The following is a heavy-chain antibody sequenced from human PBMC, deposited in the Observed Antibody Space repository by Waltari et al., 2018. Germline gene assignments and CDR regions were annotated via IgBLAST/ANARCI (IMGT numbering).Heavy chain of an antibody. D-gene: IGHD6-6*01. J-gene: IGHJ6*02. V-gene: IGHV1-69*01. CDR2: IIPIFGTA. CDR3: AGPIAARHPLDYYGMDV. CDR1: GGTFSSYA. Sequence: QVQLVQSGAEVKKPGSSVKVSCKASGGTFSSYAISWVRQAPGQGLEWMGGIIPIFGTANYAQKFQGRVTITADESTSTAYMELSSLRSEDTAVYYCAGPIAARHPLDYYGMDVWGQGTTVTVSS.